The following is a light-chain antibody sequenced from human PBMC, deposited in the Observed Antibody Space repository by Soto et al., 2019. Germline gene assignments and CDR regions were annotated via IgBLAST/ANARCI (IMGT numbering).Light chain of an antibody. Sequence: DIVMTQSPDSLAVSLGERATINCKSSQSDLSSSNNKNYLTWYQQKPGQPPKLLIYWASTRESGVPDRFSGSGSGTDFTLTISSLQAEDVAVYYCQQYYSSPLTFGPGTKVDIK. J-gene: IGKJ3*01. CDR3: QQYYSSPLT. V-gene: IGKV4-1*01. CDR1: QSDLSSSNNKNY. CDR2: WAS.